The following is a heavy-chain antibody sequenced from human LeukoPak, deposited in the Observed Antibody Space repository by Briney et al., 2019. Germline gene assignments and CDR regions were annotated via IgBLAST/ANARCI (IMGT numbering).Heavy chain of an antibody. CDR1: GGSFSGYY. V-gene: IGHV4-34*01. D-gene: IGHD3-22*01. CDR3: ARDGTYYYDSSGYE. Sequence: SETLSLTCAVYGGSFSGYYWSWIRQPPGKGLEWIGEINHSGSTNYNPSLKSRVTISVDTSKNQFSLKLSSVTAADTAVYYCARDGTYYYDSSGYEWGQGTLVTVSS. CDR2: INHSGST. J-gene: IGHJ4*02.